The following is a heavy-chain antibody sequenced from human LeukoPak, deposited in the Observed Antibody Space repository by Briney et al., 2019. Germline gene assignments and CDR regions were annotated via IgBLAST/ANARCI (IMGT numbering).Heavy chain of an antibody. CDR3: ARGYSGSYGRFDY. J-gene: IGHJ4*02. D-gene: IGHD1-26*01. V-gene: IGHV4-59*01. CDR1: GGSISSFY. Sequence: PSETLSLTCTVSGGSISSFYWSWIRQPPGKGLEWIGYIYHSGNTNYNPSLKNRVTISVDTSKNQFSLKLSSVTAADTAVYYCARGYSGSYGRFDYWGQGTLATVSS. CDR2: IYHSGNT.